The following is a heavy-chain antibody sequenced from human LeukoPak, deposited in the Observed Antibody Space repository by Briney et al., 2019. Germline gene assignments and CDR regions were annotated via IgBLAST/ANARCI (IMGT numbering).Heavy chain of an antibody. J-gene: IGHJ4*02. CDR2: MNPNSGNT. CDR3: ARGGVLRYFDGYFDY. CDR1: GYTFTSYD. D-gene: IGHD3-9*01. Sequence: SSAKVSCKASGYTFTSYDINWVRQATGQGLEWMGWMNPNSGNTGYAQKFQGRVTMTRNTSISTAYMELSSLRSEDTAVYYCARGGVLRYFDGYFDYWGQGTLVTVSS. V-gene: IGHV1-8*01.